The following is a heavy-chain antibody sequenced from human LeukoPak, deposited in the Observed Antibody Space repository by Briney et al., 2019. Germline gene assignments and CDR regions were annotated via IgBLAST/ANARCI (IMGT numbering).Heavy chain of an antibody. J-gene: IGHJ4*02. Sequence: ASVKVSCKASGYTFTGYYMHWVRQAPGQGLEWMGWINPNSGGTNYAQKFQGRVTMTRDMSTSTVYMELSSLRSEDTAVYYCARLYLPATRFDYWGQGTLVTVSS. D-gene: IGHD5-24*01. V-gene: IGHV1-2*02. CDR1: GYTFTGYY. CDR2: INPNSGGT. CDR3: ARLYLPATRFDY.